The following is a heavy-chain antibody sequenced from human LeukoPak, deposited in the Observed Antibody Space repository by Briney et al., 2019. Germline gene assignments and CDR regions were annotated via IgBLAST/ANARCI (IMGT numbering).Heavy chain of an antibody. D-gene: IGHD1-26*01. V-gene: IGHV4-59*12. CDR1: GGSINSYY. J-gene: IGHJ4*02. Sequence: SETLSLTCTVSGGSINSYYWSWIRQPPGKGLEWIGYIYYSGSTSYNPSLTSRVTMSVDTSRNRFSLKLTSVTAADTGVYYCARMYSGTYGGIDYWGQGSLVTVSS. CDR2: IYYSGST. CDR3: ARMYSGTYGGIDY.